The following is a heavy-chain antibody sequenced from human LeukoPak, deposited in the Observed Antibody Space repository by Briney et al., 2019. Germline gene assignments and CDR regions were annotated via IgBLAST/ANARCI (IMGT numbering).Heavy chain of an antibody. J-gene: IGHJ4*02. CDR2: IYHSGST. Sequence: PSQTLSLTCAVSGGSLSGGGYSWSWIRQPAGKGLEWNGYIYHSGSTYYNPSLKSRVTISVDRSKNQFSLKLSSVTAADTAVYYCARGRYCSGGSCYSADPLDYWGQGTLVTVSS. V-gene: IGHV4-30-2*01. D-gene: IGHD2-15*01. CDR3: ARGRYCSGGSCYSADPLDY. CDR1: GGSLSGGGYS.